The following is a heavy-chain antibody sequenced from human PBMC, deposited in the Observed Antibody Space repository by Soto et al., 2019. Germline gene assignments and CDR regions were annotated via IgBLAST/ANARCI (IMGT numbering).Heavy chain of an antibody. V-gene: IGHV1-46*03. J-gene: IGHJ4*02. CDR2: INPSGGST. D-gene: IGHD5-18*01. CDR1: GYTFTSYY. CDR3: ASDRGMGTLDY. Sequence: GASVKVSCKASGYTFTSYYMHWVRQAPGQGLEWMGIINPSGGSTSYAQKFQGRVTMTRDTSTSTVYMELSSLRSEDTAVYYCASDRGMGTLDYWGQGTLVTVSS.